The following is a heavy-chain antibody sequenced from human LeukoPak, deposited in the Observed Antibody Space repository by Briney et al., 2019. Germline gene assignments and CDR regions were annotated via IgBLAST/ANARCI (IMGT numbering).Heavy chain of an antibody. J-gene: IGHJ6*03. CDR3: ANGYCTNGVCYPYYYYYMDV. D-gene: IGHD2-8*01. Sequence: PGGSLRLSCAASRFTSSNYAMHWVRQAPGKGLEWVAVISYDGSNKYYADSVKGRFTISRDNSKNTLYLQMNSLRAEDTAVYYCANGYCTNGVCYPYYYYYMDVWGKGTTVTVSS. V-gene: IGHV3-30*04. CDR2: ISYDGSNK. CDR1: RFTSSNYA.